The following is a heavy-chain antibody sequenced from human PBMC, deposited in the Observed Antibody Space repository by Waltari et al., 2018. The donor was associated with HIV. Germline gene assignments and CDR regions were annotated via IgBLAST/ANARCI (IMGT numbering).Heavy chain of an antibody. V-gene: IGHV1-69*01. J-gene: IGHJ4*02. CDR1: GGTFSRYA. CDR2: IIPIYGTA. D-gene: IGHD3-10*01. CDR3: ARVDNYYGSGSYYNVFLY. Sequence: QVQLVQSGAEVKKPGSSVKVSCKASGGTFSRYAISRVGQAVAPGLEWMGGIIPIYGTANYAQKLQGRVTIAADESTSTADMELGSLRSEDTAVYYCARVDNYYGSGSYYNVFLYWGQGTLVTVSS.